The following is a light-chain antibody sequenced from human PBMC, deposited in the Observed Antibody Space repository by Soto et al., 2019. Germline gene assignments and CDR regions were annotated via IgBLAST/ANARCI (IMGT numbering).Light chain of an antibody. CDR2: DNT. J-gene: IGLJ1*01. CDR1: SSNIGAGYA. V-gene: IGLV1-40*01. Sequence: QSVLMQPPSVSGAPGQRVTISCTGSSSNIGAGYAVHWYQQLPGTGPKLLIYDNTIRPSGVPDRFSGSRSGTSASLAITGLQAEDEADYYCQSHDNSLSGFYVFGTGTKGTVL. CDR3: QSHDNSLSGFYV.